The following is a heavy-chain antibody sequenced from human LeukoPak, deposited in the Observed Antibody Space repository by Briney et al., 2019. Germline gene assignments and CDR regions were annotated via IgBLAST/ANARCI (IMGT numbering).Heavy chain of an antibody. J-gene: IGHJ4*02. Sequence: SETLSLTCAAYGGSFSGYYWSWIRQPPGKGLEWIGEINHSGSTNYNPSLKSRVTISVDTSKNQFSLKQSTVTAADTTVYYCARGGVSDDYKNRDFDDWSQGSLV. CDR1: GGSFSGYY. CDR3: ARGGVSDDYKNRDFDD. CDR2: INHSGST. V-gene: IGHV4-34*01. D-gene: IGHD5-24*01.